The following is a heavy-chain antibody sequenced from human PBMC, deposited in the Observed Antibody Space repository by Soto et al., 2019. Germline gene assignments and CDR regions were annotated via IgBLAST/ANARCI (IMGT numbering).Heavy chain of an antibody. V-gene: IGHV4-31*03. Sequence: SETLSLTCTVSGGSISSGGYYWSWIRQHPGKGLEWIGYIYYSGSTYYNPSLKSRVTISVDTSKNQFSLKLSSVTAADTAVYYRARVTYGDYAPFDYWGQGTLVTVSS. CDR1: GGSISSGGYY. CDR2: IYYSGST. D-gene: IGHD4-17*01. J-gene: IGHJ4*02. CDR3: ARVTYGDYAPFDY.